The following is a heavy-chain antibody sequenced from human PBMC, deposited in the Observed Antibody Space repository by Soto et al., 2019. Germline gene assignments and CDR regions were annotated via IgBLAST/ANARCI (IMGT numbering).Heavy chain of an antibody. D-gene: IGHD2-8*01. J-gene: IGHJ5*02. CDR2: IYYSGST. CDR1: GGSISSYY. V-gene: IGHV4-59*01. CDR3: ARGMVYATYWFDP. Sequence: SETLSLTCTVSGGSISSYYWSWIRQPPGKGLEWIGYIYYSGSTNYNPSLKSRVTVSVDTSKNQFSLKLGSVTAADTAVCYCARGMVYATYWFDPWGQGTLVTVSS.